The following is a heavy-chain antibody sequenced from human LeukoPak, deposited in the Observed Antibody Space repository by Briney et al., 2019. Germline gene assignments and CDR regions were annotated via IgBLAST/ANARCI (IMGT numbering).Heavy chain of an antibody. Sequence: YPGGSLRLSCAASGLTFSSYSMNWVRQAPGKGLEWVSSISSSSSYIYYADSVKGRFTISRDNAKNSLYLQMNSLRAEDTAVYYCARSGELQSYYFDYWGQGTLVTVSS. CDR2: ISSSSSYI. D-gene: IGHD3-10*01. CDR1: GLTFSSYS. CDR3: ARSGELQSYYFDY. V-gene: IGHV3-21*01. J-gene: IGHJ4*02.